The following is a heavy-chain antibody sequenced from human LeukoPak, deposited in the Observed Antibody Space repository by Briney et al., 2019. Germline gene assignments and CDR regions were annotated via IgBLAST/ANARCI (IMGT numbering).Heavy chain of an antibody. CDR1: GGSISSGSYY. V-gene: IGHV4-61*02. CDR3: ARGGSIVGATIDY. Sequence: PSETLSLTCTVSGGSISSGSYYWSWIRQPAGKGLEWIGRIYTSGSTNYNPSLKSRVTISVDTSKKQFSLKLSSVTAADTAVYYCARGGSIVGATIDYWGQGTLVTVSS. J-gene: IGHJ4*02. D-gene: IGHD1-26*01. CDR2: IYTSGST.